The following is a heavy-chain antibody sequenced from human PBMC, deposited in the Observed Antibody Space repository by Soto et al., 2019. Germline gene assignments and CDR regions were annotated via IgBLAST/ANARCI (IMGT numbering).Heavy chain of an antibody. V-gene: IGHV1-46*01. CDR1: GYTFTSHY. CDR2: INPSGGST. J-gene: IGHJ3*02. Sequence: QVQLVQSGAEVKKPGASVKVSCKASGYTFTSHYMHWVRQAPGQGLEWMGIINPSGGSTSYAQKFQGRVTMTRDTSTSTVYMELSSLRSEDTAVYYCARVDGGEEDAFDIWGQGTMVTVSS. CDR3: ARVDGGEEDAFDI. D-gene: IGHD4-17*01.